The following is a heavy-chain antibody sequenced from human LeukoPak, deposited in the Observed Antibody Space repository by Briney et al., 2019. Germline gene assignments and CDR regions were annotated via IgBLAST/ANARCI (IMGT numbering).Heavy chain of an antibody. CDR1: GFTFSTYW. V-gene: IGHV3-7*05. CDR2: IKQDGSET. CDR3: AKDEGDSGYSGYDSRPSFDY. Sequence: GGSLRLSCAASGFTFSTYWMTWVRQAPGKGLEWVANIKQDGSETYYVDSVKGRFTISRDNAKNSLYLQMNSLRAEDTAVYYCAKDEGDSGYSGYDSRPSFDYWGQGTLVTVSS. D-gene: IGHD5-12*01. J-gene: IGHJ4*02.